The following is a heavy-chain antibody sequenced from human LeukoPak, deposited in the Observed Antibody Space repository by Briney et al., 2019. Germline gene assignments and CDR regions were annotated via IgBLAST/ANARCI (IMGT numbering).Heavy chain of an antibody. D-gene: IGHD6-13*01. CDR1: GFTFSNYW. J-gene: IGHJ4*02. Sequence: GGSLRLSCAASGFTFSNYWMHWVRQAPGKGLVWVSRINSDGSSTSYAESVKGRFTISRDNAKKALYLQMNSLRAEDTAVYYCAREWGIAAAGRPFDYWGQGTLVTVSS. CDR2: INSDGSST. V-gene: IGHV3-74*01. CDR3: AREWGIAAAGRPFDY.